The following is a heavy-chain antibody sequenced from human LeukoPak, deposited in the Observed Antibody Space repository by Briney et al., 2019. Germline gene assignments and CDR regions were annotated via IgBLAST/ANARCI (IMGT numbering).Heavy chain of an antibody. CDR3: AKGLQWELPFDY. D-gene: IGHD1-26*01. CDR2: ISGSGGST. J-gene: IGHJ4*02. CDR1: GFTFSSYA. Sequence: GGSLRLSCAASGFTFSSYAMSWVRQAPGKGLEWVSSISGSGGSTYYADSVKRRFTISRDNSKNTLYVQMNSMRAEDTGVYSCAKGLQWELPFDYWGQGTLVTVSS. V-gene: IGHV3-23*01.